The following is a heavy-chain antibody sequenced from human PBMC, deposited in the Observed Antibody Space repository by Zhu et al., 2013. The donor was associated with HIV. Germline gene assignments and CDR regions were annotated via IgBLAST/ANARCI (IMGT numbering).Heavy chain of an antibody. CDR3: ARPSYCSSTSCYIAPLDY. J-gene: IGHJ4*02. D-gene: IGHD2-2*02. CDR2: INAGNGNT. V-gene: IGHV1-3*01. Sequence: QVQLVRSGAEVKKPGASVKVSCKASGYTFTSYAMHWVRQAPGQRLEWMGWINAGNGNTKYSQKFQGRVTITRDTSASTAYMDLSSLRSEDTAVYYCARPSYCSSTSCYIAPLDYWGQGTLVTVSS. CDR1: GYTFTSYA.